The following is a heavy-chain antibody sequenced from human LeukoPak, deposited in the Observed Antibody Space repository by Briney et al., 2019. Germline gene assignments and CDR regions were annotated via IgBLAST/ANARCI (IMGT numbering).Heavy chain of an antibody. J-gene: IGHJ4*02. CDR1: GFTFDDYA. CDR3: AKDISGSYQEALFDY. CDR2: ISWNSGSI. D-gene: IGHD1-26*01. V-gene: IGHV3-9*01. Sequence: GGSLRLSCAASGFTFDDYAMHWVRQAPGKGLEWVSGISWNSGSIGYADSVKGRFTISRDNAKNSLYLQMNSLRAEDTALYYCAKDISGSYQEALFDYWGQGTLVTVSS.